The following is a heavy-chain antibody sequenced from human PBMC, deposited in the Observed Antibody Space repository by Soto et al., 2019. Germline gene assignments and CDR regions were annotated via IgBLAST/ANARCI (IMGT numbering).Heavy chain of an antibody. D-gene: IGHD2-2*01. CDR2: ISGSGGST. V-gene: IGHV3-23*01. CDR3: AKGGRVCSSTSCYYYYYMDV. Sequence: GGSLRLSCAASGFTVSSNYMSWVRQAPGKGLEWVSAISGSGGSTYYADSVKGRFTISRDNSKNTLYLQMNSLRAEDTAVYYCAKGGRVCSSTSCYYYYYMDVWGKGTTVTVSS. CDR1: GFTVSSNY. J-gene: IGHJ6*03.